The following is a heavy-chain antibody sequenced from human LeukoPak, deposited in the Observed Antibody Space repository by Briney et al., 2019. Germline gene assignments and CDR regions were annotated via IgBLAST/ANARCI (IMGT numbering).Heavy chain of an antibody. CDR2: IIPILGIA. J-gene: IGHJ4*02. D-gene: IGHD3-3*02. V-gene: IGHV1-69*04. Sequence: ASVKVSCKASGGTFSSYAISWVRQAPGQGLEWMGRIIPILGIANYAQKFQGRVTITADKSTSTAYMELSSLRSEDTAVYYCARAGIRASHYFDYWGQGTLVTVSS. CDR1: GGTFSSYA. CDR3: ARAGIRASHYFDY.